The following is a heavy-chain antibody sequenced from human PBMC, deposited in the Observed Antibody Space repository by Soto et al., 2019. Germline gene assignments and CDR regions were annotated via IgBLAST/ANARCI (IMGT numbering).Heavy chain of an antibody. CDR2: ISYDGSNK. V-gene: IGHV3-30*18. CDR1: GFTFSSYG. Sequence: QEQLVESGGGVVQPGRSLRLSYAASGFTFSSYGMHWVRQAPGKGQEWVAVISYDGSNKYYADSVKGRFTISRDNSKNTLYLQMNSLRAEDTAVYYCAKDRTTTPGGLDLDYWGQGTLVTVSS. J-gene: IGHJ4*02. CDR3: AKDRTTTPGGLDLDY. D-gene: IGHD1-7*01.